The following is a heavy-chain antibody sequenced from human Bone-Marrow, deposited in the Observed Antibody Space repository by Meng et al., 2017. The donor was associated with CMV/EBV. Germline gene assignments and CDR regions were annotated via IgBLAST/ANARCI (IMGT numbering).Heavy chain of an antibody. J-gene: IGHJ4*02. CDR1: GGIFSRYA. D-gene: IGHD2-2*01. Sequence: ASVKVSCKASGGIFSRYAISWVRQAPGQGLEWMGIINPSGGSTSYAQKFQGRVTMTRDTSTSTVYMELSSLRSEDTAVYYCARDLGYCSSTSCPGDFDYWGQGTLVTVSS. V-gene: IGHV1-46*01. CDR2: INPSGGST. CDR3: ARDLGYCSSTSCPGDFDY.